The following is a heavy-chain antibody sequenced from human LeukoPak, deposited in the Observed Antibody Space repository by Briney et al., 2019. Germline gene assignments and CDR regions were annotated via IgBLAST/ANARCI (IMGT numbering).Heavy chain of an antibody. D-gene: IGHD5-12*01. Sequence: PGGSLRLSCAASGFTFSSYWMSWVRQAPGKGLEWVANIKQDGSEKYYVDSEKGRFTISRDNAKNSLYLQMNSLRAEDTAVYYCARDSEGGYDYDPFFDYWGQGTLVTVSS. V-gene: IGHV3-7*01. CDR1: GFTFSSYW. CDR2: IKQDGSEK. CDR3: ARDSEGGYDYDPFFDY. J-gene: IGHJ4*02.